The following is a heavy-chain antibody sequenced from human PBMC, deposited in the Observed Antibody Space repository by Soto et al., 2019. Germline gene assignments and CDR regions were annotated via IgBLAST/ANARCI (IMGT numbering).Heavy chain of an antibody. V-gene: IGHV2-5*02. CDR3: AHRVLRTVFGLVTTTAIYFDF. Sequence: QITLKESGPTVVKPTETLTLTCTFSGFSLTTSGVGVGWVRQSPRKAPEWLALIYWDDDKRYSTSLNSRLIITKDTSKNQLVLTMANVDPADTATYYCAHRVLRTVFGLVTTTAIYFDFWGPGTPVVVSS. J-gene: IGHJ4*02. CDR2: IYWDDDK. CDR1: GFSLTTSGVG. D-gene: IGHD3-3*01.